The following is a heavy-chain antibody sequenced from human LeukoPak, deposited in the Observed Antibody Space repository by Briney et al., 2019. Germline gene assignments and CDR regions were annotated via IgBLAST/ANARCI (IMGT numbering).Heavy chain of an antibody. Sequence: ASVKVSCKASGYTFTSYGISWSRQAPGQGLEWMGWISAYNGNTNYAQKLQGRVTMTTDTSTSTAYMELRRLRSDDTAVYYCARGYYDSSGYYYPIDYWGQGTLVTVSS. CDR2: ISAYNGNT. CDR3: ARGYYDSSGYYYPIDY. V-gene: IGHV1-18*01. CDR1: GYTFTSYG. D-gene: IGHD3-22*01. J-gene: IGHJ4*02.